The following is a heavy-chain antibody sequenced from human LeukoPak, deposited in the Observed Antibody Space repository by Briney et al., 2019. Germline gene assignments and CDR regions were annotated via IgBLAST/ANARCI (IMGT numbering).Heavy chain of an antibody. CDR1: GFTFSSYW. CDR2: IYSGGTT. J-gene: IGHJ4*02. D-gene: IGHD4-23*01. Sequence: SGGSLRLSCAASGFTFSSYWMSWVRQAPGKGLEWVSLIYSGGTTYYADSVKGRFTISRDNSKNTLYLQMNSLRAEDTAVYYCARRAGGYSHPYDYWGQGILVTVSS. CDR3: ARRAGGYSHPYDY. V-gene: IGHV3-53*01.